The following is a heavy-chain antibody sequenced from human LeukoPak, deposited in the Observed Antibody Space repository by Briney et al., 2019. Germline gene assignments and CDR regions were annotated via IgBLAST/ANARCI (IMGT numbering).Heavy chain of an antibody. D-gene: IGHD3-10*01. Sequence: GGSLRLSCTASGFTFSRYWMTWVRQGPGKGLEWVANIRQDGRDKYYVDSVKGRFTISRDNAKNSLDLQMNSLRVEDTGIYYCVKVTKYYYGSETYYFFEHWGQGTPVTASS. V-gene: IGHV3-7*02. CDR2: IRQDGRDK. J-gene: IGHJ4*02. CDR1: GFTFSRYW. CDR3: VKVTKYYYGSETYYFFEH.